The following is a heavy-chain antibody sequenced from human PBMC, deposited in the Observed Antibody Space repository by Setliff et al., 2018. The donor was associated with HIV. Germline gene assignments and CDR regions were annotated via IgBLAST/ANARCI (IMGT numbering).Heavy chain of an antibody. V-gene: IGHV4-34*01. Sequence: LSLTCAVYGASFSGYYWSWIRQPPGKGLEWIGEINHSVSPNYNPSLKSRVTISVDTSKNQFSLKLSSVTAADTAVYYCGRGGATTFFDYWGQGTLVTVSS. CDR3: GRGGATTFFDY. CDR1: GASFSGYY. D-gene: IGHD1-26*01. CDR2: INHSVSP. J-gene: IGHJ4*02.